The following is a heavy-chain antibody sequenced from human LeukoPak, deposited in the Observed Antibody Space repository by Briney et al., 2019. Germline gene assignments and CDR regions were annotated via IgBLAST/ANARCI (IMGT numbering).Heavy chain of an antibody. CDR3: ARIIAEVGSYYYYGMDV. Sequence: SGPALVKPTQTLTLTCTFSGFSLSTSGMCVSWIRQPPGKALEWLARIDWDDDKYYSTSLKTRLTISKDPSKNQVVLTMTNMDPVDTATYYCARIIAEVGSYYYYGMDVWGQGTTVTVSS. D-gene: IGHD3-10*01. CDR2: IDWDDDK. V-gene: IGHV2-70*11. CDR1: GFSLSTSGMC. J-gene: IGHJ6*02.